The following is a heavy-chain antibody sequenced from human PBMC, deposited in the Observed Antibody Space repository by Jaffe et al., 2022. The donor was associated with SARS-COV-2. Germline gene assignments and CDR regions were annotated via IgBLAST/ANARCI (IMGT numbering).Heavy chain of an antibody. CDR3: ARHEFPLVVVPAAIYY. CDR1: GFTFSDYY. Sequence: QVQLVESGGGLVKPGGSLRLSCAASGFTFSDYYMSWIRQAPGKGLEWVSYISSSSSYTNYADSVKGRFTISRDNAKNSLYLQMNSLRAEDTAVYYCARHEFPLVVVPAAIYYWGQGTLVTVSS. D-gene: IGHD2-2*01. V-gene: IGHV3-11*06. CDR2: ISSSSSYT. J-gene: IGHJ4*02.